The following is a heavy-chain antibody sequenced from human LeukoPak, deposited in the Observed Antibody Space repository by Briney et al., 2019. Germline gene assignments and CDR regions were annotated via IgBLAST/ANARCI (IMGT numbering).Heavy chain of an antibody. CDR1: GGSISSGGYY. D-gene: IGHD6-6*01. Sequence: PSQTLSLTCTVSGGSISSGGYYWSWIRQHPGKGLDWIGYIYYSGSTYYNPSLKSRVTISVDTSKNQFSLKLSSVTAADTAVYYCARDGASAARRSGSSVAWFDPWGQGTLVTVSS. CDR2: IYYSGST. J-gene: IGHJ5*02. CDR3: ARDGASAARRSGSSVAWFDP. V-gene: IGHV4-31*03.